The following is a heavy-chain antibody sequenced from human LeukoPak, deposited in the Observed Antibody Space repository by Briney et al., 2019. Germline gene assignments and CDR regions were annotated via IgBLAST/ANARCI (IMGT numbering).Heavy chain of an antibody. D-gene: IGHD3-22*01. CDR3: AKGSSGYFFDL. Sequence: GGSLRLSCTASGFIFNNYSLIWVRQAPGKGLEWVSAISNDGGGTNYADFVKGRFTISRDNSKNTLFLQMNSLRAEDTALYYCAKGSSGYFFDLWGQGTLVTVSS. CDR2: ISNDGGGT. J-gene: IGHJ4*02. V-gene: IGHV3-23*01. CDR1: GFIFNNYS.